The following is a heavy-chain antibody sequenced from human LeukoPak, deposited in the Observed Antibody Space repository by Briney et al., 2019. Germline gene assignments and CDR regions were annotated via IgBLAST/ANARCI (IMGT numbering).Heavy chain of an antibody. CDR3: ARGLYYYGSGSYHYFDY. J-gene: IGHJ4*02. CDR1: GGSISSYY. Sequence: SETLSLTCTVAGGSISSYYWSWIRQPAGKGLEWIGRSYTSGSTNYNPSLKSRVTMSVDTSKNQFSLKLSSVTAADTAVYYCARGLYYYGSGSYHYFDYWGQGTLVTVSS. V-gene: IGHV4-4*07. CDR2: SYTSGST. D-gene: IGHD3-10*01.